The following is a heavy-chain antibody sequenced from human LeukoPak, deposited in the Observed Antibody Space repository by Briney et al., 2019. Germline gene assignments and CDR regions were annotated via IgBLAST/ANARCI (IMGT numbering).Heavy chain of an antibody. CDR1: GFTFDDYA. D-gene: IGHD6-13*01. CDR2: ISWNSGSI. J-gene: IGHJ6*02. Sequence: PGRSLRLSCATSGFTFDDYAMHWVRQAPGKGLEWVSGISWNSGSIGYADSVKGRFTISRDNAKNSLYLQMNSLRAEDTALYYCAKDSVHIAAAGPDPDYYGMDVWGQGTTVTVSS. V-gene: IGHV3-9*01. CDR3: AKDSVHIAAAGPDPDYYGMDV.